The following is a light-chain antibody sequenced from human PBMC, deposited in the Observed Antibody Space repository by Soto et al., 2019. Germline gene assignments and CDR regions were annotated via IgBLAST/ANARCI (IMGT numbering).Light chain of an antibody. CDR2: AAS. V-gene: IGKV1-39*01. J-gene: IGKJ2*01. CDR1: QSLSSY. CDR3: QQSYSTPRT. Sequence: DIQMTQSPSSLSASVGDRVTITCRASQSLSSYLNWYQQKPGKAPKLLINAASSLQSGVPSRFSGSGSGTDFTLTISSLQPEDFATYYCQQSYSTPRTFGQGTKLEIK.